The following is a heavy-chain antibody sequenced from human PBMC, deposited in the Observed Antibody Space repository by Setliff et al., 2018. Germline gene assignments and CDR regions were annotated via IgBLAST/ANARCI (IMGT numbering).Heavy chain of an antibody. Sequence: SETLSLTCAVSYYSISSGYYWGWIRQPPGKGLEWIGSMYHSGSTYYSPSLESRVTISVDVSKNRLSLKLSSVTAADTAVYYCSRHIWGAKMQLPHDVLDIWGQGTMLTVS. CDR1: YYSISSGYY. CDR2: MYHSGST. CDR3: SRHIWGAKMQLPHDVLDI. V-gene: IGHV4-38-2*01. D-gene: IGHD2-2*01. J-gene: IGHJ3*02.